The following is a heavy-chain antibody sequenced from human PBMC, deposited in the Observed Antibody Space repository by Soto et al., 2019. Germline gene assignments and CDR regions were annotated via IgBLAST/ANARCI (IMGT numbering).Heavy chain of an antibody. CDR1: GFTFNDHY. CDR2: SKNRGQGFTI. V-gene: IGHV3-72*01. D-gene: IGHD3-16*01. CDR3: TVWIEGACY. J-gene: IGHJ4*02. Sequence: HLVASGGGLVQPGGSLRLSCAASGFTFNDHYMDWVRQAPGKGLEWVARSKNRGQGFTIEYAASLKGRFTISRDDSATSLYLQMNSLETDDTAVYYCTVWIEGACYWGRGILVTVSS.